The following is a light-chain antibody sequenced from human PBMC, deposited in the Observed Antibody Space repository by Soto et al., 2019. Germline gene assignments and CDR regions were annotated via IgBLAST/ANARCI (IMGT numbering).Light chain of an antibody. J-gene: IGKJ1*01. V-gene: IGKV3-11*01. Sequence: EIVLTKSPATLSLSPGERATLSCWASQSVNRYLVWYQQKPVQAPRLLMYDASKRATGIPARFSGSGSGTDFTLTISSLEPEDFAVYYCQQRDIWPWTFGQGTKVDIK. CDR1: QSVNRY. CDR3: QQRDIWPWT. CDR2: DAS.